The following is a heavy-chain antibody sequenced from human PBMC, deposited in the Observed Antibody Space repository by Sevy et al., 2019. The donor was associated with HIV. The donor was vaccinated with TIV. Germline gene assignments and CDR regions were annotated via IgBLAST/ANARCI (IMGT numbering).Heavy chain of an antibody. CDR2: IRNSGGGT. V-gene: IGHV3-23*01. J-gene: IGHJ4*02. Sequence: GGSLRLSCAASGFSISGYTMNWVRQAPGKGLEWVSSIRNSGGGTNYADSVKGRFTISRDNSRNTLYLQMNSLRADDTAVYYCVQEDSHGSGAPADYWGQGTLVTVSS. CDR1: GFSISGYT. D-gene: IGHD3-10*01. CDR3: VQEDSHGSGAPADY.